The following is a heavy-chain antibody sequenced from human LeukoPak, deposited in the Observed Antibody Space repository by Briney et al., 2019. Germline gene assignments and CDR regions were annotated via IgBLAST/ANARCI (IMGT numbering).Heavy chain of an antibody. CDR1: GFTFSSYW. CDR2: IKQDGSEK. Sequence: PGGSLRLSCAASGFTFSSYWISWVRQAPGKGLEWVANIKQDGSEKYYVDSVKGRFTISRDKAKNSLYLQMNSLRAEDTAVYYCARDIVVVPAAISSYLWTWGQGTLVTVSS. CDR3: ARDIVVVPAAISSYLWT. D-gene: IGHD2-2*01. J-gene: IGHJ5*02. V-gene: IGHV3-7*01.